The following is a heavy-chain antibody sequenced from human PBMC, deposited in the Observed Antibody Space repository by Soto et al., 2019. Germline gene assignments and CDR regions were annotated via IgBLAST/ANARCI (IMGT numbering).Heavy chain of an antibody. Sequence: QVQLVQSGAEVKKPGASVKVSCKASGYTFTSYDINWVRQATGQGLEGMGWMNPNSGNTGDAQKFQGRVTMTRNTSISTAYMDVSSLRSEDTAVYYCAREGGLGYCSSTRCHDYWYFDLWGRGTLVTVSS. V-gene: IGHV1-8*01. D-gene: IGHD2-2*01. CDR1: GYTFTSYD. CDR3: AREGGLGYCSSTRCHDYWYFDL. CDR2: MNPNSGNT. J-gene: IGHJ2*01.